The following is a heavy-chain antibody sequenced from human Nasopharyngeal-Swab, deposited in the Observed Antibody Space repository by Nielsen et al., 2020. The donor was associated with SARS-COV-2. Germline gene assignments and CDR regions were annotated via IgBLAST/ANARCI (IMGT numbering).Heavy chain of an antibody. V-gene: IGHV1-46*04. Sequence: ASVQVSCKASGYTFTTYYIHWVRQAPAQGLEWMGIINPSSVSPSYLQKLQGRVTITRDKSTSTVYMELSSLKSEDTAMYYCARDHPFYERSGYSFDSWGQGTLVTVSS. CDR3: ARDHPFYERSGYSFDS. CDR2: INPSSVSP. D-gene: IGHD3-22*01. J-gene: IGHJ4*02. CDR1: GYTFTTYY.